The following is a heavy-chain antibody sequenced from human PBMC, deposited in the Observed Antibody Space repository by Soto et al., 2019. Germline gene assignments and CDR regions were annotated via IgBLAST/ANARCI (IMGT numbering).Heavy chain of an antibody. D-gene: IGHD6-19*01. V-gene: IGHV3-66*01. J-gene: IGHJ3*01. CDR3: ARDRGYNSVWSSDYSFDD. Sequence: EVQVVESGGALVQPGGSLRLSCAVSGFTVSDNYMNWVRQAPGKGLEWVSVIYVGGSTAYADSVKGRFTISRDNSKNTVYLQIASLKAEDTAVYYCARDRGYNSVWSSDYSFDDWGQGTVVSVSS. CDR1: GFTVSDNY. CDR2: IYVGGST.